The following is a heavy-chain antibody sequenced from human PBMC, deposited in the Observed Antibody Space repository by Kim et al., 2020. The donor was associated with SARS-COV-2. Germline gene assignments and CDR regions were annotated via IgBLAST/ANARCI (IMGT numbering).Heavy chain of an antibody. Sequence: GGSLRLSCTASGFTFGDYAMSWFRQAPGKGLEWVGFIRSKAYGGTTEYAASVKGRFTISRDDSKSIAYLQMNSLKTEDTAVYYCTRDRPNYYDSSGYRWRNSFDPWGQGTLVTVSS. V-gene: IGHV3-49*03. CDR3: TRDRPNYYDSSGYRWRNSFDP. CDR1: GFTFGDYA. J-gene: IGHJ5*02. D-gene: IGHD3-22*01. CDR2: IRSKAYGGTT.